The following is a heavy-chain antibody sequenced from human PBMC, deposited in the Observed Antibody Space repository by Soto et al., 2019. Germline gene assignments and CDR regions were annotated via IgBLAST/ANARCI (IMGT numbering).Heavy chain of an antibody. D-gene: IGHD1-1*01. Sequence: RLQKWAQGRLRPSQPLPSNVPVPVGSIPPGVRSWSWIRHLPGRGREWIGDIYYSGNTYYNASLKSRVPISVEAPKNQFSLKLSSVTAADPAVYYCAQALVFTGGDGFDIWGQGRLVTVSS. CDR3: AQALVFTGGDGFDI. J-gene: IGHJ3*02. V-gene: IGHV4-31*02. CDR1: VGSIPPGVRS. CDR2: IYYSGNT.